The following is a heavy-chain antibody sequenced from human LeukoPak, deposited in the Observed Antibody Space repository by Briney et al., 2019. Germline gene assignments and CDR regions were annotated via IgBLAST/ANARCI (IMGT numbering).Heavy chain of an antibody. J-gene: IGHJ4*02. CDR2: ISYDGSNK. CDR3: AKRDFDY. Sequence: GGSLRLSCAASGFTFSSYGMHWVRQAPGKGLEWVAVISYDGSNKYYADSVKGRFTISRDNSKNTLYLQMNSLRAEDTAVYYCAKRDFDYRGQGTLVTVSS. CDR1: GFTFSSYG. V-gene: IGHV3-30*18.